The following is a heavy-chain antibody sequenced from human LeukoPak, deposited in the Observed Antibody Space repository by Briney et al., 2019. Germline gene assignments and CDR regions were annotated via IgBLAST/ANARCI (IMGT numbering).Heavy chain of an antibody. J-gene: IGHJ6*02. CDR3: ARQGWDYYGMDV. Sequence: PGGSLRLSCAASGFTFSSYAMSWVRQAPGKGLEWVSAISGSGGSTYYADSVKGRFTISRHNSKNTLYLQMNSLRAEDTAVYYCARQGWDYYGMDVWGQGTTVTVSS. CDR2: ISGSGGST. V-gene: IGHV3-23*01. CDR1: GFTFSSYA. D-gene: IGHD6-19*01.